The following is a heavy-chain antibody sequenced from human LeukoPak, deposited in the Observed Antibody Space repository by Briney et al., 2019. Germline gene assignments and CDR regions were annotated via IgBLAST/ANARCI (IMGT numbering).Heavy chain of an antibody. D-gene: IGHD2-8*01. V-gene: IGHV3-11*04. J-gene: IGHJ4*02. CDR2: ISSSGSTI. Sequence: GGSLRLSCAASGFTFSDYYLSWIRQAPGQGLEWVSYISSSGSTIYYADSVKGRFTISRDDAKNSLYLQVNSLRADDTAVYYCARGRMGPFDYWGQGTPVTVSS. CDR3: ARGRMGPFDY. CDR1: GFTFSDYY.